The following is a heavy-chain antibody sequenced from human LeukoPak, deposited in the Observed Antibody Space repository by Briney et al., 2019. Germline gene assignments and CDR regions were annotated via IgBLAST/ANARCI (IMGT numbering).Heavy chain of an antibody. J-gene: IGHJ5*02. CDR2: IRPNSGDT. CDR1: GYSFADYY. CDR3: ARDQYYDSKGWFDP. D-gene: IGHD3-22*01. Sequence: ASVKVSCKASGYSFADYYMHWVRQAPGQGLEWMGWIRPNSGDTRSAQKFQGRVTMTRDTSISTAYMELRSLRSDDTAVYYCARDQYYDSKGWFDPWGQGTLVTVSS. V-gene: IGHV1-2*02.